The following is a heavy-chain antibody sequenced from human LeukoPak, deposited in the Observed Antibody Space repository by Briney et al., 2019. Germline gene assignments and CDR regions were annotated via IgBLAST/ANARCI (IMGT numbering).Heavy chain of an antibody. CDR3: AREGADGYNVGFDY. D-gene: IGHD5-24*01. J-gene: IGHJ4*02. CDR2: IGTAGDT. V-gene: IGHV3-13*04. CDR1: GFAFSSYD. Sequence: GGSLRLSCAASGFAFSSYDMHWVRQATGKGLEWVSAIGTAGDTYYPGSVKGRFTISRENAKNSLYLQMNSLRVEDTAVYYCAREGADGYNVGFDYWGQGTLVTVSS.